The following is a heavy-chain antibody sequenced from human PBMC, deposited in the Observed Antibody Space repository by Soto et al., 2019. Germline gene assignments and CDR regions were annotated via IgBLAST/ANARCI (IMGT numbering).Heavy chain of an antibody. CDR1: GFTFSSNW. J-gene: IGHJ4*02. D-gene: IGHD6-19*01. CDR3: ATGSGWSSPDY. Sequence: EVQLVESGGGLVQPGGSLRLSCAASGFTFSSNWMHWVRQGPGKGLVWVSRIDNDGSSRDYADSVKGRFTISRDNAKNTLYMEMSSLRAEDAAVYYCATGSGWSSPDYWGQGTLVTVS. CDR2: IDNDGSSR. V-gene: IGHV3-74*01.